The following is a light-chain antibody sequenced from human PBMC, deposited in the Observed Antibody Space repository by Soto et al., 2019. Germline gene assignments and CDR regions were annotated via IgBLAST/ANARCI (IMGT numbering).Light chain of an antibody. J-gene: IGKJ1*01. Sequence: EIVLTQSPATLSAFPGDXVTLSCRASQAVNTRLAWYQHKPGQAPRLLIYLTSNRAAGVPSRFSAWGSETDFTLTISDVQPEDFAVYYCHQSQSWPRTFSQGTKVDIK. CDR1: QAVNTR. V-gene: IGKV3-11*01. CDR2: LTS. CDR3: HQSQSWPRT.